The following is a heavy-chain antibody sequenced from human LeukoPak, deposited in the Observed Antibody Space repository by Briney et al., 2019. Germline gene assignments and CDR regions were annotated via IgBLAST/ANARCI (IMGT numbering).Heavy chain of an antibody. D-gene: IGHD2-15*01. J-gene: IGHJ4*02. CDR3: ARDLGGTFDY. CDR2: ISGSGGST. CDR1: GFTFSSYA. V-gene: IGHV3-23*01. Sequence: QSGGSLRLSCAASGFTFSSYAMSWVRQAPGKGLEWVSAISGSGGSTYYADSVKGRFTISRDNAKNSLYLQMNSLRAEDTAVYYCARDLGGTFDYWGQGTLVTVSS.